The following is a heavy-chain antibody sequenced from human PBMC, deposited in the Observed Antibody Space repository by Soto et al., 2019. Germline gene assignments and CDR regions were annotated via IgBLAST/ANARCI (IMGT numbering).Heavy chain of an antibody. D-gene: IGHD5-18*01. V-gene: IGHV1-18*04. CDR1: GYTFTSYG. CDR3: ARALRGYSYGYSYYFDY. CDR2: ISAYNGNT. Sequence: GASVKVSCKASGYTFTSYGISGVRQAPGQGLEWMGWISAYNGNTNYAQKLQGRVTMTTDTSTSTAYMELRSLRSDDTAVYYCARALRGYSYGYSYYFDYWGQGTLVTVSS. J-gene: IGHJ4*02.